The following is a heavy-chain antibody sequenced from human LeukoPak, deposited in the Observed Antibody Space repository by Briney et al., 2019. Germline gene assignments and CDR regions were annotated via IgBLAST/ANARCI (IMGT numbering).Heavy chain of an antibody. CDR2: IYPGDSDT. Sequence: GESLKISCKGSGYSFSNYWIGWVRQMPGKGLEWMGFIYPGDSDTRYSPSFQGQVTVSADKSISTAYLQWSSLKASDTAMYYCARHGGSWTVDYWGQGTPVTVSS. D-gene: IGHD6-13*01. J-gene: IGHJ4*02. CDR1: GYSFSNYW. V-gene: IGHV5-51*01. CDR3: ARHGGSWTVDY.